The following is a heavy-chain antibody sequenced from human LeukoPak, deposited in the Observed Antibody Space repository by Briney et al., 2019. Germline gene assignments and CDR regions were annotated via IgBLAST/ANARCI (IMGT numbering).Heavy chain of an antibody. CDR3: ARQGSYDNSGYSFDY. D-gene: IGHD3-22*01. J-gene: IGHJ4*02. Sequence: GESLNISCKAPGYSLINHWIGWVRQMPGKGLDWMGIIYPGNADATYSPSFQGQVTVSADKSTTTVYLQWSSLKASDTAMYYCARQGSYDNSGYSFDYWGQGTLVTVSS. CDR2: IYPGNADA. CDR1: GYSLINHW. V-gene: IGHV5-51*01.